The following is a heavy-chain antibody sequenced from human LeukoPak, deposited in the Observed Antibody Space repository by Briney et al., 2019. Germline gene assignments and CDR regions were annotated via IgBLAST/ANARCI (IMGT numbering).Heavy chain of an antibody. CDR3: AGAAAGMGDYYFDY. CDR2: IYYSGST. J-gene: IGHJ4*02. Sequence: SETLSLTCTVSGGSISSGDYYWSWIRQPPGKGLEWIGCIYYSGSTNYNPSLKSRVTISIDTSKNQFSLKLSSVTAADTAVYYCAGAAAGMGDYYFDYWGQGTLVTVSS. CDR1: GGSISSGDYY. V-gene: IGHV4-61*08. D-gene: IGHD6-13*01.